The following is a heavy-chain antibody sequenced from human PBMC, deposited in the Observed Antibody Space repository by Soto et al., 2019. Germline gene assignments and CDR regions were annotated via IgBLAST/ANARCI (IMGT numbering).Heavy chain of an antibody. V-gene: IGHV3-7*01. CDR2: IKQDGSEI. CDR3: ARDQAYDFWSGYYLPNAFDI. D-gene: IGHD3-3*01. J-gene: IGHJ3*02. CDR1: GFTFSSYW. Sequence: PGGSLRLSCAASGFTFSSYWMSWVRQAPGKGLEWVANIKQDGSEIYYVDSVKGRFTISRDNAKNSLYLQMNSLRAEDTAVYYCARDQAYDFWSGYYLPNAFDIWGQGTMVTVSS.